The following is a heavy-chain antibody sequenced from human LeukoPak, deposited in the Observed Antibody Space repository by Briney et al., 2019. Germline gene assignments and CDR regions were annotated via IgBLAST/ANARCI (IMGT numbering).Heavy chain of an antibody. J-gene: IGHJ6*03. D-gene: IGHD3-3*01. V-gene: IGHV1-8*01. CDR3: ARARDFWSGYSDYYYYMDV. Sequence: ASVKVSCKASGYTFTSYDINWVRQATGQGLEWMGWMNPNSGNTGYAQKFQGRVTMTRNTSISTAYMELSSLRSEDTAVYYCARARDFWSGYSDYYYYMDVWGKGTTVTVSS. CDR1: GYTFTSYD. CDR2: MNPNSGNT.